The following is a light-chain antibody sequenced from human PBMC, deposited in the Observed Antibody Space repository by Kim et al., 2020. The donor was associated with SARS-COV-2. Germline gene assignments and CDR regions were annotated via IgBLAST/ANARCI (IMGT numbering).Light chain of an antibody. Sequence: SYELTQPPSVSVAPGKTARITCGGSNIGTKSVHWYQQKPGQAPVLVIYYDSDRPSGIPERFSGSNSVNTATLTISRVEAGDEADYYCQVWDSTSDHVVFGGGTQLTVL. CDR3: QVWDSTSDHVV. CDR2: YDS. CDR1: NIGTKS. V-gene: IGLV3-21*04. J-gene: IGLJ2*01.